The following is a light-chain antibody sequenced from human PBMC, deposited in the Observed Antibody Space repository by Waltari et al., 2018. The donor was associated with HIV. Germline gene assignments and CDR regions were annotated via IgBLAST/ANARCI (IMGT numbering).Light chain of an antibody. CDR2: EVN. V-gene: IGLV2-23*02. Sequence: QSALTQPASVSGSPGQSIPIPCTGTSSDVGSYNLVSWYQQHPGKAPKLMISEVNKRPSGVSNRFSGSKSGNTASLTISGLQAEDEADYYCSSYATAGTYVLFGGGTKLTVL. J-gene: IGLJ2*01. CDR1: SSDVGSYNL. CDR3: SSYATAGTYVL.